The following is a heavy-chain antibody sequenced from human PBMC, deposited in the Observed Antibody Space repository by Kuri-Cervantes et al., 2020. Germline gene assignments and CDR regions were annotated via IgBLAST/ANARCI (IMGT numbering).Heavy chain of an antibody. CDR2: INHSGST. Sequence: GSLRLSCAVYGGSFSTYYWTWIRQPPGKGLEWIGEINHSGSTNYNPSLKSRVTISVDTSKNQFSLKLSSVTAADTAVYYCAREPAAGALWFDPWGQGTLVTVSS. CDR3: AREPAAGALWFDP. CDR1: GGSFSTYY. J-gene: IGHJ5*02. V-gene: IGHV4-34*01. D-gene: IGHD6-13*01.